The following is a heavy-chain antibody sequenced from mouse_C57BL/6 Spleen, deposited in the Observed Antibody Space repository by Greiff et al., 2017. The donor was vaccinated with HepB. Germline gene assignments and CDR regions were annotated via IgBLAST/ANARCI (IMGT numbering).Heavy chain of an antibody. D-gene: IGHD1-1*01. J-gene: IGHJ2*01. CDR3: AREYLYGSSLYYFDY. Sequence: VQLQQPGAELVKPGASVKLSCKASGYTFTSYWMHWVKQRPGRGLEWIGRIDPNRGGTKYNEKFKSKATLTVDKPASTAYMQLSSLTSEDSAVYYCAREYLYGSSLYYFDYWGQGTTLTVSS. CDR2: IDPNRGGT. CDR1: GYTFTSYW. V-gene: IGHV1-72*01.